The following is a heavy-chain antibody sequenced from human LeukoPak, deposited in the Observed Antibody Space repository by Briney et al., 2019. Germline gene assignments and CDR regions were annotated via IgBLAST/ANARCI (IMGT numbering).Heavy chain of an antibody. V-gene: IGHV3-21*04. CDR2: ISSSSSYI. CDR1: GFTFSSYS. J-gene: IGHJ3*02. CDR3: AREGRVTDAFDI. Sequence: PGGSLRLSCAASGFTFSSYSMNWVRQAPGKGLEWVSSISSSSSYIYYADSVKGRFTISRDNSKNTLYLQMNSLGAEDTAVYYCAREGRVTDAFDIWGQGTMVTVSS. D-gene: IGHD3-10*01.